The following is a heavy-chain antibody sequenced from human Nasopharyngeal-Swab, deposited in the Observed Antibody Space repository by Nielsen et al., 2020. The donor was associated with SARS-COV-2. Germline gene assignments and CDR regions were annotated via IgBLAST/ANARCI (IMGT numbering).Heavy chain of an antibody. J-gene: IGHJ4*02. CDR1: GFTFSSYG. CDR2: ISYDGSNK. CDR3: ARDRVVTGYFDY. D-gene: IGHD3-22*01. Sequence: GESLKISCAASGFTFSSYGMHWVRQAPGKGLEWVAVISYDGSNKYYADSVRGRFTISRDNSKNTLYLQTNRLRAEDTAVYYCARDRVVTGYFDYWGQGTLVTVSS. V-gene: IGHV3-30*03.